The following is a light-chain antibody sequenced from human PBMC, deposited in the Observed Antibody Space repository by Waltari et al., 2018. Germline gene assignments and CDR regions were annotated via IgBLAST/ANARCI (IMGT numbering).Light chain of an antibody. J-gene: IGKJ3*01. CDR3: QQYNNYPPT. Sequence: DIQVTPSPSSLSASVGDSVIITCRASQDISNWLAWYQQKPEKAPKARIADASRLQSGVPSRFNGSGSGTDFTLTINSLQPEDFATYYCQQYNNYPPTFGPGTKVEVK. CDR1: QDISNW. CDR2: DAS. V-gene: IGKV1D-16*01.